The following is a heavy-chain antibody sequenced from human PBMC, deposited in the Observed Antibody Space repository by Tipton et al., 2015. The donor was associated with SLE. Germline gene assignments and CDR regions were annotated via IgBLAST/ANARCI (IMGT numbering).Heavy chain of an antibody. D-gene: IGHD1-26*01. J-gene: IGHJ6*03. CDR1: GFSFSSYG. CDR3: AKSGERRGSDNYYYYYMDV. CDR2: IWYDGSKT. Sequence: SLRLSCAASGFSFSSYGFHWVRQAPGKGLEWVAGIWYDGSKTYYADSVKGRFTISRDNSKNTVYLQMNSLRVEDTAVYYCAKSGERRGSDNYYYYYMDVWGKGTTVTVSS. V-gene: IGHV3-33*08.